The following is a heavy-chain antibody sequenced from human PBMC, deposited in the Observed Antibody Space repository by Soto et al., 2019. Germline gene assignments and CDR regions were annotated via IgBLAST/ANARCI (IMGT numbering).Heavy chain of an antibody. CDR3: ATAAGYGSGSYYHYGMDV. D-gene: IGHD3-10*01. V-gene: IGHV1-24*01. Sequence: ASVKVSCKVSGYTLTELSMHWVRQAPGKGLEWMGGFDPEDGETIYAQKFQGRVTMTEDTSTDTAYMELRSLRSEDTAVYYCATAAGYGSGSYYHYGMDVWGQGTTVTVSS. CDR1: GYTLTELS. CDR2: FDPEDGET. J-gene: IGHJ6*02.